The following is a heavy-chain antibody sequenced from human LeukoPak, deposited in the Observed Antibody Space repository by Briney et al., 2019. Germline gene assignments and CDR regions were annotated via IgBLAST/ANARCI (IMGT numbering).Heavy chain of an antibody. CDR1: GFTFDDYA. D-gene: IGHD2-2*01. J-gene: IGHJ4*02. Sequence: PGGSLRLSCAASGFTFDDYAMHWVRQAPGKGLEWVSGISWNSGSIGYADSVKGRFTISRDNAKNSLYLQMNSLRAEDTAVYYCARDVGYCSSTSCYAPDSGSDYWGQGTLVTVSS. V-gene: IGHV3-9*01. CDR2: ISWNSGSI. CDR3: ARDVGYCSSTSCYAPDSGSDY.